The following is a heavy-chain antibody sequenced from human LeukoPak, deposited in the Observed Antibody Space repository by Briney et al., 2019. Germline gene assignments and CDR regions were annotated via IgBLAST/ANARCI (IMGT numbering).Heavy chain of an antibody. CDR2: IYYSGST. D-gene: IGHD3-22*01. Sequence: PSETLSLTCTVSSGSISSYYWSWIRQPPGKGLEWIGYIYYSGSTNYNPSLKSRVTISVDTSKNQFSLKLSSVTAADTAVYFCARGRYYYDSRGYHYSFDYWGQGTLVTVSS. V-gene: IGHV4-59*01. CDR3: ARGRYYYDSRGYHYSFDY. J-gene: IGHJ4*02. CDR1: SGSISSYY.